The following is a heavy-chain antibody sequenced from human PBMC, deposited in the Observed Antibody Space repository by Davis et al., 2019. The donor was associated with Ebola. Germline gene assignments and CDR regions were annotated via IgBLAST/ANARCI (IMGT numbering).Heavy chain of an antibody. CDR1: GFTFSSYS. J-gene: IGHJ4*02. Sequence: GGSLRLSCAASGFTFSSYSMNWVRQAPGKGLEGVSSISSSSSYIYYADSVKGRFTISRDNAKNSLYRQMNSLRAEDTAVYYCASGVATILGVFFGYWGQGTLVTVSS. V-gene: IGHV3-21*01. CDR2: ISSSSSYI. CDR3: ASGVATILGVFFGY. D-gene: IGHD5-24*01.